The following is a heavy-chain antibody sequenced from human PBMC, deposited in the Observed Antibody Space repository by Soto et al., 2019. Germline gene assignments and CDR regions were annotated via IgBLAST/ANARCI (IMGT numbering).Heavy chain of an antibody. CDR2: IYYSGST. V-gene: IGHV4-59*01. CDR1: GGSISSYY. D-gene: IGHD1-26*01. CDR3: ARADSGSYLGGYYFDY. Sequence: SETLSLTCTVSGGSISSYYWSWIRQPPGKGLEWIGYIYYSGSTNYNPSLKSRVTISVDTSKNQFSLKLSSVTAADTAVYYCARADSGSYLGGYYFDYWGQGTLVTVSS. J-gene: IGHJ4*02.